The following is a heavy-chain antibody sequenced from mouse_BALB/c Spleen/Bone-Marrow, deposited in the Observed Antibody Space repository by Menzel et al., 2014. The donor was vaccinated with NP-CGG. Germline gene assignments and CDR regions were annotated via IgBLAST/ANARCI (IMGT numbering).Heavy chain of an antibody. D-gene: IGHD2-2*01. J-gene: IGHJ1*01. CDR1: GYTFTSYV. Sequence: EVQLQQSGPELVKPGASVKMSCKASGYTFTSYVMHWVKQKPGQGLEWIGNINPYNYNTKYNEKFKGKATLTSDKSSSTAYMELSSLTSEDSAVYYCARSLYGYDWYFDVWGAGTTVTVSS. CDR3: ARSLYGYDWYFDV. V-gene: IGHV1-14*01. CDR2: INPYNYNT.